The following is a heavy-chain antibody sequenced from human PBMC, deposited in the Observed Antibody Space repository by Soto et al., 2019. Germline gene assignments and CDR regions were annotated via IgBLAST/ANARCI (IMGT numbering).Heavy chain of an antibody. D-gene: IGHD2-2*01. CDR2: ISLYSDGT. J-gene: IGHJ5*02. CDR3: ARVVPGAEAWFRP. CDR1: GYTFSNYG. Sequence: ASVKVSCKTSGYTFSNYGITWVRQAPGQPLEWLGWISLYSDGTNYAQKFQGRVSMTTDTSTTTAYMELRSLRSDDTAVYYCARVVPGAEAWFRPCGQGTLVTVSS. V-gene: IGHV1-18*01.